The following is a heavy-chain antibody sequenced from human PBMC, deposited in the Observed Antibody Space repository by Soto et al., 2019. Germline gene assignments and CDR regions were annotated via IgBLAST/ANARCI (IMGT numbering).Heavy chain of an antibody. V-gene: IGHV2-5*01. CDR3: AHRYGGNNYRSNFDS. D-gene: IGHD5-18*01. CDR1: GFALSNSGAG. J-gene: IGHJ5*01. CDR2: ISWKDEK. Sequence: ITLRESGPTLVKLTQTLTVTCTFSGFALSNSGAGVGWIRQSPGKAPEWLALISWKDEKRYNPGLKSRLTITKATSKIREVLTFIDLEPVDTVTYFYAHRYGGNNYRSNFDSWGQGDQGIVSS.